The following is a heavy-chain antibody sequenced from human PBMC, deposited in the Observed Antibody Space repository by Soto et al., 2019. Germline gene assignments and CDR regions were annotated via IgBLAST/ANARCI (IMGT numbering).Heavy chain of an antibody. Sequence: QLVQAGAEVKKPGTSLKISCKASCYSLTDYYIHCVRQAPGRAVEWMGWINPKSGGTSYAEKFRGGVNLSRDTSISTVYMEVNLLTSADTAIYFCARGLITVRPYSYFGMDVWGQGTLVTVSS. CDR2: INPKSGGT. V-gene: IGHV1-2*02. CDR1: CYSLTDYY. D-gene: IGHD4-4*01. J-gene: IGHJ6*01. CDR3: ARGLITVRPYSYFGMDV.